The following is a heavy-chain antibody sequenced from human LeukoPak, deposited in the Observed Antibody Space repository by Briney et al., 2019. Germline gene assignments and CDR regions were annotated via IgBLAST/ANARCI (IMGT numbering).Heavy chain of an antibody. V-gene: IGHV4-39*01. CDR3: ARPWGGSGSYIYDY. Sequence: SEILSLTCTASGGSISSSSYYWGWIRQPPGKGLEWIGSIYYSGSTYYNPSLKSRVTISVDTSKNQFSLKLSSVTAADTAVYYCARPWGGSGSYIYDYWGQGTLVTVSS. D-gene: IGHD1-26*01. CDR1: GGSISSSSYY. J-gene: IGHJ4*02. CDR2: IYYSGST.